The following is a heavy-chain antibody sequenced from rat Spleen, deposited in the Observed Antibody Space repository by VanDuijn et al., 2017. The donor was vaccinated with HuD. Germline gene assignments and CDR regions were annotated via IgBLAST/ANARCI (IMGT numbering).Heavy chain of an antibody. Sequence: EVQLQESGPGLVKPSQSLSLTCSVTGYSITSGYGWNWIRKFPGNKLEWMGYINSAGSTNYNPPLKSQISITRDTSKNQFFLQLTSVTTEDTATYYWARTNNPYYYVMDAWGQGASVTVSS. CDR3: ARTNNPYYYVMDA. J-gene: IGHJ4*01. V-gene: IGHV3-3*01. CDR2: INSAGST. D-gene: IGHD3-4*01. CDR1: GYSITSGYG.